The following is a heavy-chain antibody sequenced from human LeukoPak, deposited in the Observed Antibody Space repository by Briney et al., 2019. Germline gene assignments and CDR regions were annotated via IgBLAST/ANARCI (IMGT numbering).Heavy chain of an antibody. CDR3: ARDVYDDSSGYYLDY. CDR2: ISSSGSTI. D-gene: IGHD3-22*01. V-gene: IGHV3-11*01. Sequence: GGSLRLSCAASGFTFSDYYMSWIRQAPGKGLEWVSYISSSGSTIYYADSVKGRFTISRDNAKNSLSLQMNSLRAEDTAVYYCARDVYDDSSGYYLDYWGQGTLVTVSS. J-gene: IGHJ4*02. CDR1: GFTFSDYY.